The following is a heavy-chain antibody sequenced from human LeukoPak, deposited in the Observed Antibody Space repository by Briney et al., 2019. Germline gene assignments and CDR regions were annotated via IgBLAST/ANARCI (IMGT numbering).Heavy chain of an antibody. CDR3: ARDLYGKFQLLRGSDY. D-gene: IGHD1-26*01. Sequence: ASVKVSCKASGYTFTGYYMHWVRQAPGQGLEWMGWINPNSGGTNYAQKFQGRVTMTRDTSISTVYKELSRLRSDDTAVYYCARDLYGKFQLLRGSDYWGQGTLVTVSS. CDR1: GYTFTGYY. CDR2: INPNSGGT. V-gene: IGHV1-2*02. J-gene: IGHJ4*02.